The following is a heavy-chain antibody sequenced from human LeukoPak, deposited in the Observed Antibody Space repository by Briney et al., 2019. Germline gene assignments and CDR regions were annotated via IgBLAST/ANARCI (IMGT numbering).Heavy chain of an antibody. D-gene: IGHD2-15*01. Sequence: SQTLSLTCAISGDSVSSNSAAWNWLRQSPSRGLEWLGRTYYRSKWYNDYVVSVKSRITINPDTSKNQFSLQLNSVTPEDTAVYYCAREQWYEDAFDIWGQGTMVTVSS. CDR3: AREQWYEDAFDI. CDR1: GDSVSSNSAA. CDR2: TYYRSKWYN. V-gene: IGHV6-1*01. J-gene: IGHJ3*02.